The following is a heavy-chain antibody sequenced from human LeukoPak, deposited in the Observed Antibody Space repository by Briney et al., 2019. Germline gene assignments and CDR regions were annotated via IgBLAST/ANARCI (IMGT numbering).Heavy chain of an antibody. CDR1: GGSISSSSYY. Sequence: PSETLSLTCTVSGGSISSSSYYWGWIRQPPGKGLEWIGSIYYSGSTNYNPSLKSRVTISVDTSKNQFSLKLSSVTAADTAMYYCARDKYYYGSGSSGSFDYWGQGTLVTVSS. D-gene: IGHD3-10*01. J-gene: IGHJ4*02. CDR2: IYYSGST. V-gene: IGHV4-39*07. CDR3: ARDKYYYGSGSSGSFDY.